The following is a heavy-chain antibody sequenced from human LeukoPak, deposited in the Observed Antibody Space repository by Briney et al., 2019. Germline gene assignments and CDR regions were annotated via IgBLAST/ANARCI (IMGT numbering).Heavy chain of an antibody. CDR3: ARLLGRDIVVVPAALDC. J-gene: IGHJ4*02. V-gene: IGHV1-8*01. D-gene: IGHD2-2*01. Sequence: ASVKVSCKASGYTFTSYDINWVRQATGQGLEWMGWMNPNSGNTGYAQKFQGRVTMTRNTSISTAYMELSSLRSEDTAVYYCARLLGRDIVVVPAALDCWGQGTLVTVSS. CDR1: GYTFTSYD. CDR2: MNPNSGNT.